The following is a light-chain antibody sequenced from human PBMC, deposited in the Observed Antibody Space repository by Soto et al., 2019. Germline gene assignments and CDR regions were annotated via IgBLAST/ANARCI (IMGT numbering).Light chain of an antibody. CDR2: DVN. CDR1: SSDVGYYIF. Sequence: QSALTQPASVSGSPGQSITMSCTGSSSDVGYYIFVSWYQQHPGKAPKLMIYDVNNRPSGVSNRFSGSKSGNTASLTISGLQAEDEADYYCCSYTTSSSYVFGTGTKLTVL. J-gene: IGLJ1*01. CDR3: CSYTTSSSYV. V-gene: IGLV2-14*01.